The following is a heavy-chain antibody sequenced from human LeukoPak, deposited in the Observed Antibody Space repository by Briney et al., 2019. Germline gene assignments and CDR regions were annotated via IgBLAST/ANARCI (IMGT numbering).Heavy chain of an antibody. CDR2: ISGSGGST. V-gene: IGHV3-23*01. Sequence: GGSLRLSCAASGFTFSSHLMHWVRHAPGKGLEWVSAISGSGGSTYYADSVKGRFTISRDNSKNTLYLQMNSLRAEDTAVYYCAKADYFDYWGQGTLVXXSS. CDR3: AKADYFDY. J-gene: IGHJ4*02. CDR1: GFTFSSHL.